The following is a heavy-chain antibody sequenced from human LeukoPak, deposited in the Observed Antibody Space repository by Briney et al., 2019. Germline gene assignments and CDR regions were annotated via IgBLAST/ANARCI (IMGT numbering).Heavy chain of an antibody. CDR3: ARDESTGSTSRFYYFDY. CDR1: GFTFSSYG. D-gene: IGHD2-2*01. V-gene: IGHV3-30*02. Sequence: GGSLRLSCAASGFTFSSYGMHWVRQAPGKGLEWVAFIRYDGSNKYYADSVKGRFTISRDNSKNTLYLQMNSLRAEDTAVYYCARDESTGSTSRFYYFDYWGQGTLVTVSS. J-gene: IGHJ4*02. CDR2: IRYDGSNK.